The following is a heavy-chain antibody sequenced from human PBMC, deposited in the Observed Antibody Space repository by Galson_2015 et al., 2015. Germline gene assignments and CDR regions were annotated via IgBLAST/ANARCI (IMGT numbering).Heavy chain of an antibody. V-gene: IGHV3-7*04. CDR2: IKEDESEK. Sequence: SLRLSCAASGFTFSKYWMSWVRQAPGKGLEWVANIKEDESEKYYVDSVKGRFTISRDNAKNSLYLQMNSLRVEDTAVCYCVRGVYGFDSWGQGTLVTVSS. CDR3: VRGVYGFDS. CDR1: GFTFSKYW. D-gene: IGHD3-10*01. J-gene: IGHJ4*02.